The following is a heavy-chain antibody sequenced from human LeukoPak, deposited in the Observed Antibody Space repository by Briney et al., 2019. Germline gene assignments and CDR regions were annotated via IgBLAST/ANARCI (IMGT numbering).Heavy chain of an antibody. J-gene: IGHJ4*02. CDR3: ARRDVDTADYFDY. D-gene: IGHD5-18*01. Sequence: ASVKVSCKASGGTFSSYAISWVRQALGQGLEWMGGIIPIFGTANYAQKFQGRVTITTDESTSTAYMELSSLRSEDTAVYYCARRDVDTADYFDYWGQGILVTVSS. CDR1: GGTFSSYA. CDR2: IIPIFGTA. V-gene: IGHV1-69*05.